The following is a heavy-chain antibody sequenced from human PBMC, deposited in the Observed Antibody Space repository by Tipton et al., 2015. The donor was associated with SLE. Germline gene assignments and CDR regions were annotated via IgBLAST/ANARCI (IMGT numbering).Heavy chain of an antibody. Sequence: TLSLTCTVSGGSISSYYWSWIRQPAGKGLEWIGRIYTSGNTNYNPSLKSRVTMSVDTSKNQFSLKLSSVTAADTAVYYCARLEIDYGSGSYCFDYWGQGALVTVSS. D-gene: IGHD3-10*01. CDR3: ARLEIDYGSGSYCFDY. CDR2: IYTSGNT. CDR1: GGSISSYY. V-gene: IGHV4-4*07. J-gene: IGHJ4*02.